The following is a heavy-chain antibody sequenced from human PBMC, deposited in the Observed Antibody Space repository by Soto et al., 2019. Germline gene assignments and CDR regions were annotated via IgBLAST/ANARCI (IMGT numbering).Heavy chain of an antibody. CDR1: GFSLTSRPMG. D-gene: IGHD1-1*01. CDR2: IYWDDDK. CDR3: AHRLSGYNWNGGYFDY. J-gene: IGHJ4*02. V-gene: IGHV2-5*02. Sequence: QITLKESAPTRVKPTQTLTLTCTFSGFSLTSRPMGVGWIRQPPGKALEWLAFIYWDDDKRYSPSLRSRLTITKDTSGNQVVLTMTNMDPVDTATYYCAHRLSGYNWNGGYFDYWGQGALVTASS.